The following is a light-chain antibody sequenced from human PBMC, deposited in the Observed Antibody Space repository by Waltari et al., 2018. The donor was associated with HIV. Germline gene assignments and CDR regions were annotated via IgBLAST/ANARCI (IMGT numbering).Light chain of an antibody. J-gene: IGKJ1*01. CDR2: KAS. Sequence: DIQMTQSPSTLSASVGDRVTIPCRASQSISSWLAWYQQKPGKAPKVLMYKASSLESGVPSRFSGSGSGTEFTLTISSLQPNDFATYYCQQYNSYSRTFGQGTKVEIK. V-gene: IGKV1-5*03. CDR1: QSISSW. CDR3: QQYNSYSRT.